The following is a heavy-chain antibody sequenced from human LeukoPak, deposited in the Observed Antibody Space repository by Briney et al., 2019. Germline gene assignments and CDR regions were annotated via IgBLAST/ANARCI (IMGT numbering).Heavy chain of an antibody. Sequence: ASVKVSCKASGYRFTSYDMHWVRQAPGQGLEWTGIINPSGGSTSYAQRFQGRVAMTMDTSTTTVYMGVNSLTSEATAVYFCARDGPTAAPFDYWGQGTLVTVSS. CDR2: INPSGGST. CDR3: ARDGPTAAPFDY. V-gene: IGHV1-46*01. CDR1: GYRFTSYD. J-gene: IGHJ4*02. D-gene: IGHD2-2*01.